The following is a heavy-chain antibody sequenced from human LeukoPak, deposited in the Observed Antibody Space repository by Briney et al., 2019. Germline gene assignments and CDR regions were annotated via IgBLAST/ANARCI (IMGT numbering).Heavy chain of an antibody. CDR2: ISAYNGNT. V-gene: IGHV1-18*01. J-gene: IGHJ5*02. D-gene: IGHD2-2*01. CDR3: ARDLLGCSSTSCRPYNWFDP. CDR1: GYTFTSYG. Sequence: GASVKVSCKAFGYTFTSYGISWVRQAPGQGLEWMGWISAYNGNTNYAQKLQGRVTMTTDTSTSTAYMELRSLRSDDTAVYYCARDLLGCSSTSCRPYNWFDPWGQGTLVTVSS.